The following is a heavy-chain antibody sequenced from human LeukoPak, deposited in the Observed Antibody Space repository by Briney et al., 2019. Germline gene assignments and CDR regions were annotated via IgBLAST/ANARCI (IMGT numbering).Heavy chain of an antibody. D-gene: IGHD3-22*01. CDR3: VRGNYDNRGYSNAFDI. V-gene: IGHV4-59*01. CDR1: GASISSSY. Sequence: SETLSLTCTVSGASISSSYWSWVRQPPGKRLEWIGFIYYNGNTNSNPSLKSRVTISVDTPKNQFSLKMTSVTAADTAVYYCVRGNYDNRGYSNAFDIWGQGAMVTVSS. J-gene: IGHJ3*02. CDR2: IYYNGNT.